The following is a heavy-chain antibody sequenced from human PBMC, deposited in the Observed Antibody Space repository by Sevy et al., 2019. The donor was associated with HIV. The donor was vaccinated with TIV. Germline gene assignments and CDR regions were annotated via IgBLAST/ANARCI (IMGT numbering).Heavy chain of an antibody. CDR2: ISSSPNDI. CDR1: GFTFTTYD. D-gene: IGHD3-22*01. J-gene: IGHJ5*02. V-gene: IGHV3-48*03. Sequence: GGSLRLSCAASGFTFTTYDMTWVRQAPGKGLESISYISSSPNDIKYAYSVKGRFTISRDNATNSLYLAMSSLRAEDTAVYYCSREGLGGFYSSLDRWGQGTLVVVSS. CDR3: SREGLGGFYSSLDR.